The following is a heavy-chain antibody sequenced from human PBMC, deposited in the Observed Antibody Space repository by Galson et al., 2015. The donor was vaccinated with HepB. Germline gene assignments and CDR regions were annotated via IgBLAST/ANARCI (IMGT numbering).Heavy chain of an antibody. J-gene: IGHJ2*01. CDR2: LFWNDDK. CDR1: GFSLNTSGVG. D-gene: IGHD2-2*02. CDR3: VHRPTYHWYFDV. Sequence: PALVKPTQTLTLTCTFSGFSLNTSGVGVGWIRQPPGKALEWLAVLFWNDDKRFRPSLKNRLTITKDTSKNQVVFTMTNMDPVDTATYYCVHRPTYHWYFDVWGRGTLITVSS. V-gene: IGHV2-5*01.